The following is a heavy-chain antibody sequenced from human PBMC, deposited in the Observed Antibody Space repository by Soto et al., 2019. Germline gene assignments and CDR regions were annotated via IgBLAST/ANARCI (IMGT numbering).Heavy chain of an antibody. CDR2: INSDGSST. Sequence: EVQLVESGGGLVQPGGSLRLSCAASGFAFSSYWMHWVRQAPGKGLVWVSGINSDGSSTSYADSVKGRLTISRDNAKKTLYLNMNSLKAEDSYLYKCARGEDYGDCLNYWGQGTLVTVSS. J-gene: IGHJ4*02. CDR1: GFAFSSYW. V-gene: IGHV3-74*01. D-gene: IGHD4-17*01. CDR3: ARGEDYGDCLNY.